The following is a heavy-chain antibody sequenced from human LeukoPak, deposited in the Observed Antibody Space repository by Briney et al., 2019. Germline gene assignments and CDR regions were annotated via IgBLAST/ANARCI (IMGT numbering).Heavy chain of an antibody. V-gene: IGHV3-30*04. Sequence: GGSLRLSCTASGFSFSTYALHWVRQAPGKGLEWVAVILHDGSNKYNADSVKGRFTISRDNSKNTLYLQMNILRAEDSAIYYCARDKDHGDSRGWDFFDYWGLGTLVTVSS. CDR2: ILHDGSNK. J-gene: IGHJ4*02. CDR3: ARDKDHGDSRGWDFFDY. D-gene: IGHD6-19*01. CDR1: GFSFSTYA.